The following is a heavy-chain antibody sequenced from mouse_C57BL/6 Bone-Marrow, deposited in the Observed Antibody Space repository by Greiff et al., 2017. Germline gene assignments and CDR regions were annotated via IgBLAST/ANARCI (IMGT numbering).Heavy chain of an antibody. Sequence: VKLVESGPGLVQPSQSLSITCTVSGFSLTSYGVHWVRQSPGKGLEWLGVIWRGGSTDYNAAFMSRLRLTKDNSKSQVFFKMNSLQADDTAIYYCANNYFGSNYDAMDYWGQGTSVTVSS. V-gene: IGHV2-5*01. J-gene: IGHJ4*01. CDR1: GFSLTSYG. D-gene: IGHD1-1*01. CDR2: IWRGGST. CDR3: ANNYFGSNYDAMDY.